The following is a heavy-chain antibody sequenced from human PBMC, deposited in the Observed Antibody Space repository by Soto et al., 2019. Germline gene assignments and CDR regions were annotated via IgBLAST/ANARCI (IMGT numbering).Heavy chain of an antibody. D-gene: IGHD6-13*01. CDR2: INPSGGST. CDR3: ASIAAAGKYYYYYGMDV. CDR1: GYTFTSYY. V-gene: IGHV1-46*01. J-gene: IGHJ6*02. Sequence: ASVKVSCKASGYTFTSYYMHWVRQAPGQGLEWMGIINPSGGSTSYAQKFQGRVTMTRDTSTSTVYMELSSLRSEDTAVYYCASIAAAGKYYYYYGMDVWGQGTTVTVSS.